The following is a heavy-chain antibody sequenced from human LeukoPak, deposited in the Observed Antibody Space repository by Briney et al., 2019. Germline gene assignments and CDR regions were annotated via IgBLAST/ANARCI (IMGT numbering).Heavy chain of an antibody. Sequence: GGSLRLSXAASGFTFSSYWMSWVRQAPGKGLEWVANIKQDGSEEYYVDSVKGRFTISRDNAKNSLYLQMNSLRAEDTAVYYCARDRYRGSYDYWGQGTLVTVSS. CDR1: GFTFSSYW. J-gene: IGHJ4*02. D-gene: IGHD1-26*01. CDR3: ARDRYRGSYDY. V-gene: IGHV3-7*01. CDR2: IKQDGSEE.